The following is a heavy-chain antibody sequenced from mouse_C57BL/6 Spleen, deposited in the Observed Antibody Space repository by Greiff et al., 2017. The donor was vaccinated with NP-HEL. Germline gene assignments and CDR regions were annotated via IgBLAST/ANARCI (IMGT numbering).Heavy chain of an antibody. CDR1: GYTFTDYE. CDR3: TYYGYDGGFAY. J-gene: IGHJ3*01. V-gene: IGHV1-15*01. Sequence: QVQLKESGAELVRPGASVTLSCKASGYTFTDYEMHWVKQTPVHGLEWIGAIDPETGGTAYNQKFKGKAILTADKSSSTAYMELRSLTSEDSAVYYCTYYGYDGGFAYWGQGTLVTVSA. D-gene: IGHD2-2*01. CDR2: IDPETGGT.